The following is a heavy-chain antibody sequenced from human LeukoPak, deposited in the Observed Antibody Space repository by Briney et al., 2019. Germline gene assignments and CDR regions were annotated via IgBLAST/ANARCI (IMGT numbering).Heavy chain of an antibody. Sequence: PGGSLRLSCAASGFTFDDYAMHWVRQAPGKGLEWVSGISWNSGSIGYADSVKGRFTISRDNAKNSLYLQMNSLRAEDTALYYCAKDMAVAGILRGMDVWGQGTTVTVSS. CDR2: ISWNSGSI. CDR3: AKDMAVAGILRGMDV. CDR1: GFTFDDYA. V-gene: IGHV3-9*01. D-gene: IGHD6-19*01. J-gene: IGHJ6*02.